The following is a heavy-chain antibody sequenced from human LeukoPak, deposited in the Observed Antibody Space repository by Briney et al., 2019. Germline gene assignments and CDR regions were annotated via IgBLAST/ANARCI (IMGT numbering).Heavy chain of an antibody. J-gene: IGHJ5*02. D-gene: IGHD1-26*01. Sequence: ASVKVSCKTSGGTIKTHIFSWVRQAPGQGLEWMGRITPIINSAKYAQKFRDRLTITADTSTGTAYMGLSSLTSEDTALYYCTRVNLRGSQYNWFDPWGQGTLVIVSS. CDR1: GGTIKTHI. V-gene: IGHV1-69*08. CDR2: ITPIINSA. CDR3: TRVNLRGSQYNWFDP.